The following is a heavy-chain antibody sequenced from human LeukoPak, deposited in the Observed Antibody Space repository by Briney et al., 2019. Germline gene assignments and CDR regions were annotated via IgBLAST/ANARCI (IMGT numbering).Heavy chain of an antibody. D-gene: IGHD4-17*01. CDR3: AKGRDYGDYIVDY. CDR2: ISYDGSNK. J-gene: IGHJ4*02. Sequence: GGSLRLSCAASGFTFSSYGMHWVRQAPGKGLEWVAFISYDGSNKYYGDSVKGRFTISRDNSKSTLYLQMNSLGPEDTAVYYCAKGRDYGDYIVDYWGQGTLVTVFS. CDR1: GFTFSSYG. V-gene: IGHV3-30*18.